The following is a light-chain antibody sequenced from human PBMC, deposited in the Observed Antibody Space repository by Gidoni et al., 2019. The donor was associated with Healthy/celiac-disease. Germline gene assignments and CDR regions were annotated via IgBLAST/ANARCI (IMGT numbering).Light chain of an antibody. CDR3: SSYTSSSTPWV. V-gene: IGLV2-14*03. Sequence: QSALTQPASLSWSPGQSITISCTGTSSDVGGYNYVSWYQQHPGKAPKLMIYDVSNRPSAVSNRFSGSKSGNTASLTISGLQAEDEADYYCSSYTSSSTPWVFGGGTKLTVL. J-gene: IGLJ3*02. CDR1: SSDVGGYNY. CDR2: DVS.